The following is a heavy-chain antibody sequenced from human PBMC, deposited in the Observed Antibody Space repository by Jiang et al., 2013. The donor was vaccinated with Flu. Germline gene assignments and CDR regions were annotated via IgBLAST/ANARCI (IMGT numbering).Heavy chain of an antibody. J-gene: IGHJ5*02. D-gene: IGHD3-22*01. Sequence: GSGLVKPSGTLSLTCAVSGGSISSSNWWSWVRQPPGKGLEWIGEIYHSGSTNYNPSLKSRVTISVDKSKNQFSLKLSSVTAADTAVYYCASSSGTVTAGGWFDPWGQGTLVTVSS. CDR1: GGSISSSNW. V-gene: IGHV4-4*02. CDR2: IYHSGST. CDR3: ASSSGTVTAGGWFDP.